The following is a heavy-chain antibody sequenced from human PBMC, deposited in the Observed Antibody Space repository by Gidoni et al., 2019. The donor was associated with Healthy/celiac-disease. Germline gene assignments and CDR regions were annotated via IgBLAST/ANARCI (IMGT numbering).Heavy chain of an antibody. Sequence: QLQLQESGPGLVKPSETLSLTCTVSGCSISRSSYYWGWIRQPPGKGLEWIGSIYYSGSTYYNPSLKSRVTISVDTSKNQFSLKLSSVTAADTAVYYCPLRLGELSLKGHDAFDIWGQGTMVTVSS. D-gene: IGHD3-16*02. CDR3: PLRLGELSLKGHDAFDI. CDR2: IYYSGST. V-gene: IGHV4-39*01. CDR1: GCSISRSSYY. J-gene: IGHJ3*02.